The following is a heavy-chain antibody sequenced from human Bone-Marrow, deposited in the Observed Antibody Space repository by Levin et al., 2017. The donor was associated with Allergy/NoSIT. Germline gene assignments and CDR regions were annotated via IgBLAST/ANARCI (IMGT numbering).Heavy chain of an antibody. V-gene: IGHV5-51*01. CDR1: GYSFTSYW. J-gene: IGHJ6*02. CDR3: ALARRYYGGKSRPPDYYYYYGMDV. CDR2: IYPGDSDT. Sequence: RGESLKISCKGSGYSFTSYWIGWVRQMPGKGLEWMGIIYPGDSDTRYSPSFQGQVTISADKSISTAYLQWSSLKASDTAMYYCALARRYYGGKSRPPDYYYYYGMDVWGQGTTVTVSS. D-gene: IGHD4-23*01.